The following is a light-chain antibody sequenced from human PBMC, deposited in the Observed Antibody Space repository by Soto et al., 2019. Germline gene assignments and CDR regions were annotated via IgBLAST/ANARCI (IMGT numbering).Light chain of an antibody. CDR2: DVS. V-gene: IGLV2-14*03. CDR3: SSYTTGNTRQIV. CDR1: SSDVGGYNY. Sequence: QSVLTQPASVSGSPGQSITISCTGTSSDVGGYNYVSWYQHHPGKAPKLMIFDVSNRPSGVSNRFSGSKSGNTASLTISGLQPEDEADYYCSSYTTGNTRQIVFGTGTRSPS. J-gene: IGLJ1*01.